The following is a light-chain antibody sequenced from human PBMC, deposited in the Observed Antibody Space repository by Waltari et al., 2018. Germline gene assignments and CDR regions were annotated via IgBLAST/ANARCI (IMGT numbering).Light chain of an antibody. CDR1: SGISVDNYR. CDR2: YKSDSDN. V-gene: IGLV5-45*03. CDR3: MIWHNSAWV. Sequence: QAVVTQPSSLSASAGASASLTCTLRSGISVDNYRMYWYKQKPGNPPQYLLRYKSDSDNHKGSGVPSRISGSKDASANAGVLFISGLQPEDEGDYYCMIWHNSAWVFGGGTKLTVL. J-gene: IGLJ3*02.